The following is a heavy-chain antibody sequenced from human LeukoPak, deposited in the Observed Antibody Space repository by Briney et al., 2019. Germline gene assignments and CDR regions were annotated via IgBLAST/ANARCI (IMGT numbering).Heavy chain of an antibody. Sequence: QPVGCLRRSCAASGFTFSSYWMHWVRQAPEKGLVWVSRINNDGSSTTYADSVKGRFTISRDNAKNTLYLQMNSLRAEDTAVYYCARLTAFDYWGQGTLVTVSS. CDR1: GFTFSSYW. D-gene: IGHD2-21*02. V-gene: IGHV3-74*03. J-gene: IGHJ4*02. CDR3: ARLTAFDY. CDR2: INNDGSST.